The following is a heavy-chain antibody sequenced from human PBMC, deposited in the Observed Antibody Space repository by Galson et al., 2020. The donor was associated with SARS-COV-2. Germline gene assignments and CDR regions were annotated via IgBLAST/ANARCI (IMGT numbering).Heavy chain of an antibody. D-gene: IGHD1-26*01. CDR1: GGSISSAGYY. Sequence: SETLSLTCTVSGGSISSAGYYWSWIRQHPGKGLEWIGYIYYSGNTYYNPSLKSRVTISVDTSKNQFSLKLSSVTAADTAVYYCARRSGELLFDYWGEGTLVTVSS. V-gene: IGHV4-31*03. CDR2: IYYSGNT. CDR3: ARRSGELLFDY. J-gene: IGHJ4*02.